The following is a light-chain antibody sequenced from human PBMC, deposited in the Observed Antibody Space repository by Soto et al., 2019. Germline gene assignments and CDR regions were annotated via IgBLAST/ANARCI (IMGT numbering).Light chain of an antibody. CDR1: SSNIGSNT. Sequence: QSVLTQPPSASGTPGQRVAISCSGGSSNIGSNTLNWYQQFPGTAPKLLIYNNDQRPSGVPDRFSGSKSGTSASLAISGLQSGDEADYYCATWDDSLNGWVFGGGTKVTVL. CDR2: NND. CDR3: ATWDDSLNGWV. V-gene: IGLV1-44*01. J-gene: IGLJ3*02.